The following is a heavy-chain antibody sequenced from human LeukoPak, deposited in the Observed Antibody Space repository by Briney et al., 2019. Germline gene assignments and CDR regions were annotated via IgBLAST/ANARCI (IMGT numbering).Heavy chain of an antibody. D-gene: IGHD1-26*01. CDR2: ISSSGSTI. CDR3: ARDGGSYFFDY. J-gene: IGHJ4*02. CDR1: GFTFSSYE. Sequence: PGGSLRLSCAASGFTFSSYEMNWVRQAPGKGLEWVSYISSSGSTIYYADSVKGRSTISRDNAKNSLYLQMNSLRAEDTAVYYCARDGGSYFFDYWGQGTLVTVSS. V-gene: IGHV3-48*03.